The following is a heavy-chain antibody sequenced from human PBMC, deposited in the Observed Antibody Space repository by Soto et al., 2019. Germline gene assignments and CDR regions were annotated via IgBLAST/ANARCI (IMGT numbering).Heavy chain of an antibody. J-gene: IGHJ6*02. CDR1: GGTFSSYA. CDR2: LIPIFGTA. V-gene: IGHV1-69*01. D-gene: IGHD2-2*01. Sequence: QVQLVQAGAEVKKPGSSVKVSCKASGGTFSSYAIIWVLQAPGRGLEWMGGLIPIFGTANYAQKFQGRVTITADESTSTADMELSSLRSEDTAVYYCARDQDIVVVPAAKHYYYYGMDVWGQGTTVTVSS. CDR3: ARDQDIVVVPAAKHYYYYGMDV.